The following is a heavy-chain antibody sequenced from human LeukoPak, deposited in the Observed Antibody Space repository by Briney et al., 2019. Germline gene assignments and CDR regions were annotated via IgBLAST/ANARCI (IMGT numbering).Heavy chain of an antibody. V-gene: IGHV3-9*01. CDR1: GFTFDDYA. D-gene: IGHD5-18*01. CDR3: AKDTAMAGNYYYYMDV. J-gene: IGHJ6*03. CDR2: INWNSDFI. Sequence: GGSLRLSCAASGFTFDDYAMHWVRQAPGKGLEWVSGINWNSDFIGYADSVKGRFTISRDNAKNSLYLQMNSLRAEDTALYYCAKDTAMAGNYYYYMDVWGKGTTVTVSS.